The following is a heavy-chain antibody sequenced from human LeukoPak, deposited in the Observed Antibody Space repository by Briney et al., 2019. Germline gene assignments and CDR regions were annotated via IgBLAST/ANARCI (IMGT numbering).Heavy chain of an antibody. CDR2: IWYDGSKV. CDR3: ARNGVESYYYYYYMDV. CDR1: GFTFSSYP. D-gene: IGHD3-3*01. J-gene: IGHJ6*03. V-gene: IGHV3-33*01. Sequence: GGSLRLSCAASGFTFSSYPMHWVRQAPGKGLEWVAVIWYDGSKVYYADSVKGRFTISRDNAKNSLYLQMNSLRAEDTALYYCARNGVESYYYYYYMDVWGKGTTVTVSS.